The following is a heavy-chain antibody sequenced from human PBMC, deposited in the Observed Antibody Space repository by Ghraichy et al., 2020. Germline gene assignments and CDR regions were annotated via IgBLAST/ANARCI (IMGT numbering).Heavy chain of an antibody. CDR3: ARDGNYDSVGYSRGFDY. D-gene: IGHD3-22*01. V-gene: IGHV6-1*01. J-gene: IGHJ4*02. Sequence: SQTLSLTCVSSGDSVSSKSAAWNWFRQSPSRGLEWLGRTYYRSKWNNDYAVPVKSRITINPDTSKNQFSLQLTSVTPEDTAVYYCARDGNYDSVGYSRGFDYWGQGTLVTVSS. CDR1: GDSVSSKSAA. CDR2: TYYRSKWNN.